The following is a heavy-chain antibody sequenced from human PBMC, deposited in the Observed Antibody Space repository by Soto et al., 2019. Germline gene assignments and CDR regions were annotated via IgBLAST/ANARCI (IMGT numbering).Heavy chain of an antibody. Sequence: SQTLSLTCSVSGGSITSRDCYWSWIRQPPGKGLEWIGYISYSGNTFYNSSLKSRVTISVDTSKNQFSLKMSSVTAADTAVYYCARETMWPSGRYYYYGMDVWGQGTTVTVSS. V-gene: IGHV4-30-4*01. CDR3: ARETMWPSGRYYYYGMDV. CDR1: GGSITSRDCY. D-gene: IGHD1-1*01. J-gene: IGHJ6*02. CDR2: ISYSGNT.